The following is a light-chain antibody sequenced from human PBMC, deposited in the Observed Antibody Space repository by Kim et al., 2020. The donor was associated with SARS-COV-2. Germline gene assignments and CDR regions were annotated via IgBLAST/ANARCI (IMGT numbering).Light chain of an antibody. CDR1: SSDVGGYNS. CDR3: SSYTSSTTLL. CDR2: DVS. Sequence: GQSITISCTVTSSDVGGYNSVSWFQQHPGKAPKLMIYDVSKRPSGVSDRFSGSQSGHTASLTISGLQAEDEADYYCSSYTSSTTLLFGGGTQLTVL. J-gene: IGLJ2*01. V-gene: IGLV2-14*03.